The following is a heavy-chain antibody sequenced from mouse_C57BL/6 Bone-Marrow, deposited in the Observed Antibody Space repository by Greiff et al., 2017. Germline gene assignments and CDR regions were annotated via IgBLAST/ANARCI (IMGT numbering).Heavy chain of an antibody. J-gene: IGHJ2*01. D-gene: IGHD2-3*01. Sequence: VQLQQSGAELVRPGASVKLSCKASGFNIKDDYIHWVKQRPEQGLEWIGWIDPEIGDTEYDSKFQGKATIPSDTSSNTAYLQLSSLTSEDTAVYYCSSFDGNYFDFWGQGTPLTVAS. CDR1: GFNIKDDY. V-gene: IGHV14-4*01. CDR3: SSFDGNYFDF. CDR2: IDPEIGDT.